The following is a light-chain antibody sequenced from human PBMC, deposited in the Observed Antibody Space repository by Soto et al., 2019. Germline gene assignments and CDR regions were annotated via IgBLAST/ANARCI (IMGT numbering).Light chain of an antibody. J-gene: IGKJ1*01. CDR3: QQYNSYPWT. CDR1: QSIYTW. Sequence: DIPMTQSPSTLSASVGDRVTITCRASQSIYTWLAWYQQTAGKVPKLLIYKASSLETGVPSRFSGSGSGTDFSLTITSLQPDDFATYYCQQYNSYPWTFGQGTPVEI. CDR2: KAS. V-gene: IGKV1-5*03.